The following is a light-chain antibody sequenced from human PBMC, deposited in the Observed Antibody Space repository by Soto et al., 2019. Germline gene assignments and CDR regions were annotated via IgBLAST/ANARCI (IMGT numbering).Light chain of an antibody. CDR2: DAA. V-gene: IGKV3-11*01. CDR3: QQRSNSFT. J-gene: IGKJ2*01. CDR1: QSVSRY. Sequence: EIVLTQSPATLSLSPGERATLSCRASQSVSRYIAWYQQKPGQAPRLLIYDAAIRATGIPARFSGSGSGTDFTLTISSLEPDDFAVYYCQQRSNSFTFGQGTKREIK.